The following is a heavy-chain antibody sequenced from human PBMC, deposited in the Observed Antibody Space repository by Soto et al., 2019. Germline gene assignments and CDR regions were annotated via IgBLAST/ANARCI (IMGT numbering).Heavy chain of an antibody. D-gene: IGHD1-1*01. CDR2: IHTGGST. CDR3: ARGVNDDS. CDR1: GFSVGGNP. Sequence: EVKLVESGGGLMQPGGSLRLSCAASGFSVGGNPMTWVRQAPGKGLEWVASIHTGGSTFYADPVKGRFTISRDNSKNMGYLQMNSLTVGDTAMYFCARGVNDDSWGRGTLVTVSS. J-gene: IGHJ4*02. V-gene: IGHV3-53*01.